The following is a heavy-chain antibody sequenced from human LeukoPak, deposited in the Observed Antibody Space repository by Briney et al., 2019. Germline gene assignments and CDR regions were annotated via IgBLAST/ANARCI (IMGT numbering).Heavy chain of an antibody. D-gene: IGHD2-21*02. CDR3: ARDYFYCGGDCFVDY. J-gene: IGHJ4*02. V-gene: IGHV3-21*01. CDR2: ISSGGRSI. Sequence: GGPLRLSCAASGFTFSSYGMNWVRQAPGKGLEWVSSISSGGRSIDLADSVKGRFTISRDNAKNSLYLQMNSLRAEDTAVYFCARDYFYCGGDCFVDYWGQGTLVTVSS. CDR1: GFTFSSYG.